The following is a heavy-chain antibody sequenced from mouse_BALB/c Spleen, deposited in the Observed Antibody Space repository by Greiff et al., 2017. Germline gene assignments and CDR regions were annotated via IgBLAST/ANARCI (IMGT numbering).Heavy chain of an antibody. CDR2: INPGSGGT. V-gene: IGHV1-54*01. Sequence: GQLQQSGAELVRPGTSVKVSCKASGYAFTNYLIEWVKQRPGQGLEWIGVINPGSGGTNYNEKFKGKATLTADKSSSTAYMQLSSLTSDDSAVYFCVQAGGYWGQGTTLTVSS. CDR1: GYAFTNYL. CDR3: VQAGGY. J-gene: IGHJ2*01.